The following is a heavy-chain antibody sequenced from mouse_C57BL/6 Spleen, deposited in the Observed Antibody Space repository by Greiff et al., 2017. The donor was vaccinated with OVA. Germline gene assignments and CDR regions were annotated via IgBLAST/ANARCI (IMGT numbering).Heavy chain of an antibody. Sequence: VQLQQSGPELVKPGASVKISCKASGYTFTDYYMNWVKQSHGKSLEWIGDINPNNGGTSYNQKFKGKATLTVDKSSSTAYMELRSLTSEDSAVYYCARNWDGYFDYWGQGTTLTVSS. J-gene: IGHJ2*01. D-gene: IGHD4-1*01. CDR2: INPNNGGT. CDR1: GYTFTDYY. CDR3: ARNWDGYFDY. V-gene: IGHV1-26*01.